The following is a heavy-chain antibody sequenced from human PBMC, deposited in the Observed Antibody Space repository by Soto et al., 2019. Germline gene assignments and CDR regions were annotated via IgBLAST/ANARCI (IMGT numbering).Heavy chain of an antibody. J-gene: IGHJ3*01. CDR2: IKQDGGET. D-gene: IGHD2-2*03. CDR3: ARHGFHRDALDL. CDR1: GFNFTNHW. Sequence: EMQLEESGGGLVQPGGSRRLSCEASGFNFTNHWMSWVRQAPGKGLEWLANIKQDGGETYYLESVKGRFSISRDNAKDSVYLQMSGLRAEDTAVYYCARHGFHRDALDLWGQGTLLTVSS. V-gene: IGHV3-7*03.